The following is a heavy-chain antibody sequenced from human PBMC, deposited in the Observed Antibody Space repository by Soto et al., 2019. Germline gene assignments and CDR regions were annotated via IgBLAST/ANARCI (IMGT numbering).Heavy chain of an antibody. D-gene: IGHD3-22*01. CDR1: GGSFSGYY. CDR3: ARGRWTYYYDSSGYRYFDY. Sequence: SETLSLTCAVYGGSFSGYYWSWIRQPPGKGLEWIGEINHSGSTNYNPSLKSRVTISVDTSKNQFSLKLSSVTAADTAVYYCARGRWTYYYDSSGYRYFDYWGQGTLVTVSS. J-gene: IGHJ4*02. V-gene: IGHV4-34*01. CDR2: INHSGST.